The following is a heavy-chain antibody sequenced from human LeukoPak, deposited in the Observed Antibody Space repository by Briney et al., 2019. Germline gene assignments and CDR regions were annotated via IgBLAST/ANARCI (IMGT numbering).Heavy chain of an antibody. V-gene: IGHV1-18*01. D-gene: IGHD3-10*01. CDR1: GYTFTSYG. CDR3: ARDKFDYYGSGSYYNVVGPSRKGWFDP. J-gene: IGHJ5*02. CDR2: ISAYNGNT. Sequence: GASVKVSCKASGYTFTSYGISWVRQAPGQGLEWMGWISAYNGNTNYAQKLQGRVTMTTDTSTSTAYMELSRLRSDDTAVYYCARDKFDYYGSGSYYNVVGPSRKGWFDPWGQGTLVTVSS.